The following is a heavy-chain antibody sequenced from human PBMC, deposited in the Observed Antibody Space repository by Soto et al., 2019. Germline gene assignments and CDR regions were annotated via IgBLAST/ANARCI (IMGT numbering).Heavy chain of an antibody. Sequence: SETLSLTCTVSGGSISSYYWSWIRQPPGKGLEWIGYIYYSGSTNYNPSLKSRVTISVDTSKNQFSLKLSSVTAADTAVYYCARVIEGIAFHWGQGTLVTVSS. CDR3: ARVIEGIAFH. J-gene: IGHJ4*02. V-gene: IGHV4-59*01. CDR1: GGSISSYY. D-gene: IGHD6-13*01. CDR2: IYYSGST.